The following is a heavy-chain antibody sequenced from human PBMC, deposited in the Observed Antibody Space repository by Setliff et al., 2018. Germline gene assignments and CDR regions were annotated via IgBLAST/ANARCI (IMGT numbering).Heavy chain of an antibody. CDR1: GFNFDEHV. CDR3: AKSSGSSSSTNLEY. Sequence: GGSLRLSCAASGFNFDEHVMSWVRQAPGKGLEWVSGINSNGGTTHYAGSVKGRFTIARDNSNSTLYLQMNSLRVEDTALYYCAKSSGSSSSTNLEYLGPGTLVTVSS. CDR2: INSNGGTT. V-gene: IGHV3-20*04. J-gene: IGHJ4*02. D-gene: IGHD6-6*01.